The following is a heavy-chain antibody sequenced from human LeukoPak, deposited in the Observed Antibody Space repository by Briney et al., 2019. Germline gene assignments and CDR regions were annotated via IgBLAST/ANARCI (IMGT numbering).Heavy chain of an antibody. CDR2: IYPGDSDT. D-gene: IGHD3-22*01. Sequence: GESLKTSCKGSGYSFTSYWLGWVRQMPGKGLEWMGIIYPGDSDTRYSPSFQGQVTISADKSISTAYLQWSSLKASDTAMYYCARREGHYYDSSEYYFDYWGQGTLVTVSS. V-gene: IGHV5-51*01. J-gene: IGHJ4*02. CDR3: ARREGHYYDSSEYYFDY. CDR1: GYSFTSYW.